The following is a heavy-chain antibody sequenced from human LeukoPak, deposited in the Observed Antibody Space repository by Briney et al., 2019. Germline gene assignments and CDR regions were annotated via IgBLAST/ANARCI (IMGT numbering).Heavy chain of an antibody. Sequence: GASVKVSCKASGYTFTSYDINWVRQATGQGLEWMGWMNPKSGNTGYAQKFQGRVTMTRNTSISTAYMELSSLRSEDTAVHYCAAGIAAAGTFYWGQGTLVTVSS. J-gene: IGHJ4*02. V-gene: IGHV1-8*01. CDR3: AAGIAAAGTFY. CDR1: GYTFTSYD. D-gene: IGHD6-13*01. CDR2: MNPKSGNT.